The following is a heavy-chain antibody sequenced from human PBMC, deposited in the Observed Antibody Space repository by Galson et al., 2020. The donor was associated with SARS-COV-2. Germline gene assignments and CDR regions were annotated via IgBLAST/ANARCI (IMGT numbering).Heavy chain of an antibody. CDR1: GFIFSAYG. CDR2: LKNDGTKK. Sequence: GGSLRLSCTTSGFIFSAYGIHWVRQAPGKGLEWVAFLKNDGTKKHYADFVKGRFNISSGNSGSTLYLQMNSLTAEDAATYYCARGDSNWGQGIVVTVSS. CDR3: ARGDSN. J-gene: IGHJ4*02. V-gene: IGHV3-30*02. D-gene: IGHD3-10*01.